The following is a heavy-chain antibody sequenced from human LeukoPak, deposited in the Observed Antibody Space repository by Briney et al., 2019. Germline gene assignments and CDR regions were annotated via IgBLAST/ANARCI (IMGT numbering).Heavy chain of an antibody. CDR2: IWYDGSNK. Sequence: PGGSLRLSCAASGFTFSSYGMHWVRQAPGKGLEWVAVIWYDGSNKYYADSVKGRFTISRDNSKNTLYLQMNSLRAEDTAVYYCAREMYYYDSSGYYSFDYWGQGTLVTVSS. D-gene: IGHD3-22*01. CDR1: GFTFSSYG. CDR3: AREMYYYDSSGYYSFDY. V-gene: IGHV3-33*01. J-gene: IGHJ4*02.